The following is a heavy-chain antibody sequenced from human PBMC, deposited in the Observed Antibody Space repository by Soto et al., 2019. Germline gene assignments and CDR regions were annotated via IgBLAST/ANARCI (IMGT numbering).Heavy chain of an antibody. CDR2: ISWNSGSI. V-gene: IGHV3-9*01. CDR3: AKGPRDLDAFDI. CDR1: GFTFDDYA. Sequence: EVQLVESGGALVQPGRSLRLSCAASGFTFDDYAKHWVRQPPGKGLEWVSGISWNSGSIDYADSVKGRFTISRDNAKNSLYLQMNSLRAEDTALYYCAKGPRDLDAFDIWGQGTMVTVSS. J-gene: IGHJ3*02.